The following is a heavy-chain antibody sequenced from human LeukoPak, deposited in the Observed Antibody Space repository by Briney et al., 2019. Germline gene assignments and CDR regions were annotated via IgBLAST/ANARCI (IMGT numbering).Heavy chain of an antibody. D-gene: IGHD1-26*01. CDR3: AKDSGSYLSPVEYFQH. V-gene: IGHV3-23*01. Sequence: GGSLRLSCAASGFTFSSYAMSWVRQAPGKGLEWVSAISGSGGSTYYADSVKGRFTISRDNSKNTLYLQMNSLRAEDTAVYYCAKDSGSYLSPVEYFQHWGQGTLVTVSS. CDR2: ISGSGGST. CDR1: GFTFSSYA. J-gene: IGHJ1*01.